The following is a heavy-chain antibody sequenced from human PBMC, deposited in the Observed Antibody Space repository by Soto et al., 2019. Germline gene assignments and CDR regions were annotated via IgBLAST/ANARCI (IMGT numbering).Heavy chain of an antibody. CDR3: ARPAREYDNSPGYLDY. D-gene: IGHD6-6*01. V-gene: IGHV5-51*01. CDR2: IYPDDSDT. Sequence: GESLKISCQGSGYIFSNYWMGWVRQMPGKGLEWMGIIYPDDSDTRYSPAFNGQVTISVDKSSATAFLQWNSLKASDTAMYFCARPAREYDNSPGYLDYWGQGTLVTVSS. J-gene: IGHJ4*02. CDR1: GYIFSNYW.